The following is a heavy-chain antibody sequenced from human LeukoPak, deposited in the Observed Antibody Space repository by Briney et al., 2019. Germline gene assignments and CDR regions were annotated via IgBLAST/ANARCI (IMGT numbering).Heavy chain of an antibody. J-gene: IGHJ4*02. CDR3: ATEGTVTPY. V-gene: IGHV4-38-2*02. Sequence: SETLFLTCTVSGYSISSGYYWGWIRQPPGKGLEWIGSIYHSGSTYYNPSLKSRVTISVDTSKNQFSLKLSSVTAADTAVYYCATEGTVTPYWGQGTLVTVSS. D-gene: IGHD4-17*01. CDR2: IYHSGST. CDR1: GYSISSGYY.